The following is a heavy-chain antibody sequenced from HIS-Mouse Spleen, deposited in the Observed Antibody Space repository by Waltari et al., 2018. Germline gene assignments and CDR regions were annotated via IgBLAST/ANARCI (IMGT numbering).Heavy chain of an antibody. CDR3: AREDPGPEAGTWDFDY. Sequence: QVQLVQSGAEVKKPGASVKVSCKASGYTFTGYYMHWVRQAPGQGLEWMGWINPNSGGTNYAQKFQGRVTMTRDTSISTAYMELSRLRSDDTAVYYCAREDPGPEAGTWDFDYWGQGTLVTVSS. V-gene: IGHV1-2*02. CDR2: INPNSGGT. CDR1: GYTFTGYY. D-gene: IGHD6-19*01. J-gene: IGHJ4*02.